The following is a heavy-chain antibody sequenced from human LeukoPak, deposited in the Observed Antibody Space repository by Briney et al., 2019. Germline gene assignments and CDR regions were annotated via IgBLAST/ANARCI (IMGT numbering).Heavy chain of an antibody. CDR3: ARGVDVLRFLEWLNWFDP. CDR1: GYTFTGYY. J-gene: IGHJ5*02. CDR2: INPNSGGT. V-gene: IGHV1-2*02. Sequence: ASVKVSCKASGYTFTGYYMHWVRQAPGQGLEWMGWINPNSGGTNYAQKSQGRVTMTRDTSISTAYMELSRLRSDDTAVYYCARGVDVLRFLEWLNWFDPWGQGTLVTVSS. D-gene: IGHD3-3*01.